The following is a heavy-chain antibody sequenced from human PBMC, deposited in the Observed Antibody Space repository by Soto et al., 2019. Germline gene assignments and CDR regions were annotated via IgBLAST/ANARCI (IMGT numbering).Heavy chain of an antibody. J-gene: IGHJ4*02. D-gene: IGHD3-22*01. CDR3: ARCYYDSSGYYRYYFDY. CDR2: IWYDGSNK. Sequence: GGSLRLSCAASGFTFSSYGMHWVRQAPGKGLEWVAVIWYDGSNKYYADSVKGRFTISRDNSKNTLYLQMNSLRAEDTAVYYCARCYYDSSGYYRYYFDYWGQGTLVTVSS. V-gene: IGHV3-33*01. CDR1: GFTFSSYG.